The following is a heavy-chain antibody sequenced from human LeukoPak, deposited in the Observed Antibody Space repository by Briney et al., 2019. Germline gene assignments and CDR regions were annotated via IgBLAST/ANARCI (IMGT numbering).Heavy chain of an antibody. CDR3: ARDREGPEGWFDP. Sequence: ASVKVSCKASGYTFTSYGISWVRQAPGQGLEWMGWISAYNGNTNYAQKLQGRVTMTTDTSTSTVYMELSSLRSEDTAVYYCARDREGPEGWFDPWGQGTLVTVSS. V-gene: IGHV1-18*01. D-gene: IGHD5-24*01. J-gene: IGHJ5*02. CDR1: GYTFTSYG. CDR2: ISAYNGNT.